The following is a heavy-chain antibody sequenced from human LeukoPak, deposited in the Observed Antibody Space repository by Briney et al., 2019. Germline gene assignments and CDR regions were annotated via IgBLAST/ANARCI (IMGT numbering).Heavy chain of an antibody. J-gene: IGHJ1*01. CDR2: ISYHGSNK. D-gene: IGHD3-3*01. Sequence: GRSLRLSCAASGFTFSSYAMHWVRQAPGKGLEWVAVISYHGSNKYYADSVKGRFTISRDNSKNTLYLQMNSLRAEDTAVYYCARDRDFWSGPRVLQHWGQGTLVTVSS. CDR1: GFTFSSYA. V-gene: IGHV3-30-3*01. CDR3: ARDRDFWSGPRVLQH.